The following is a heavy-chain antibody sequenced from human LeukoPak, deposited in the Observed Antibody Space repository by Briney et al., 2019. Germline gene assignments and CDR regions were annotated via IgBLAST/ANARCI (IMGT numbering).Heavy chain of an antibody. CDR1: AYKFSNYW. CDR2: IYPDDSDT. D-gene: IGHD1-1*01. J-gene: IGHJ4*02. CDR3: ARRDTTYFDY. V-gene: IGHV5-51*01. Sequence: GESLQISSKGAAYKFSNYWIAWLRPLPGEDLEWMGIIYPDDSDTRYSPSFQGQVTISADKSISTAYLQWTSLKASDTAIYYCARRDTTYFDYWGQGSLVTVSS.